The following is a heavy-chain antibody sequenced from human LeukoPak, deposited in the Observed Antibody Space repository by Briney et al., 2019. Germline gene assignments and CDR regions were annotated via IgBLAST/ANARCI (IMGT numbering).Heavy chain of an antibody. J-gene: IGHJ4*02. CDR3: ARGGYSYGHPIDY. V-gene: IGHV4-61*01. CDR2: VHYSGST. D-gene: IGHD5-18*01. Sequence: PSETLSLTCSVSGGSVRSDISHWSWIRQPPGKGLEWIGYVHYSGSTNYNPSLKSRVTISVDTSKNQFSLKLSSVTAADTAVYYCARGGYSYGHPIDYWGQGTLVTVSS. CDR1: GGSVRSDISH.